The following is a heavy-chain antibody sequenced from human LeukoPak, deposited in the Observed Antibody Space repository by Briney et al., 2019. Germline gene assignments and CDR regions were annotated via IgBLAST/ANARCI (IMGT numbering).Heavy chain of an antibody. Sequence: SETLSLTCTVSGGSISSFYWSWIRQPAGKGLEWIGRIYSTGSNNNNPSLESRVTMSVDTSMNQFSLKLSSVTAADTAVYYCARVGSLAAAGTFDYWGQGTLVTVSS. J-gene: IGHJ4*02. CDR3: ARVGSLAAAGTFDY. V-gene: IGHV4-4*07. CDR1: GGSISSFY. CDR2: IYSTGSN. D-gene: IGHD6-13*01.